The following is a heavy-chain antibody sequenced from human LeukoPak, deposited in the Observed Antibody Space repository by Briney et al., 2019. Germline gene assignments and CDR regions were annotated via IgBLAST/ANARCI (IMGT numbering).Heavy chain of an antibody. D-gene: IGHD3-22*01. V-gene: IGHV1-18*01. CDR1: GYTFTSYG. CDR3: ARERGQNYYDSSGYQTSLDY. Sequence: ASVKVSCKASGYTFTSYGISWVRQAPGQGLEWMGWISAYNGNTNYAQKLQGRVTMTTDTSTSTAYMELRGLRSDDTAVYYCARERGQNYYDSSGYQTSLDYWGRGTLVTVSS. J-gene: IGHJ4*02. CDR2: ISAYNGNT.